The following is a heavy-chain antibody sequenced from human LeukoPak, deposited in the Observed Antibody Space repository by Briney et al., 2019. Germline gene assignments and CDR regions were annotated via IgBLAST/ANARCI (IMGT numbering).Heavy chain of an antibody. CDR2: IDTSSATE. Sequence: GGSLRLSCAASGFSFSSSGMNWVRQAPGKGLEWVSYIDTSSATENYADSVKGRFTISRDNAKNSLYLQMNSLRVDDTAVYYCAGPLGSPYFHHWGQGTLVTVSS. D-gene: IGHD3-10*01. CDR3: AGPLGSPYFHH. CDR1: GFSFSSSG. V-gene: IGHV3-48*01. J-gene: IGHJ1*01.